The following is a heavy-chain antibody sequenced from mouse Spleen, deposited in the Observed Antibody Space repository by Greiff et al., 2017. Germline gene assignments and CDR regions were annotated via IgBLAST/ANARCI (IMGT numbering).Heavy chain of an antibody. J-gene: IGHJ3*01. V-gene: IGHV1S132*01. CDR1: GYTFTSYW. CDR2: IFPGTGTT. D-gene: IGHD2-3*01. CDR3: ARGNDDGYYAWFAY. Sequence: VKLMESGAELVKPGASVKLSCKTSGYTFTSYWIQWVKQRPGQGLGWIGEIFPGTGTTYYNEKFKGKATLTIDTSSSTAYMQLSSLTSEDSAVYFCARGNDDGYYAWFAYWGQGTLVTVSA.